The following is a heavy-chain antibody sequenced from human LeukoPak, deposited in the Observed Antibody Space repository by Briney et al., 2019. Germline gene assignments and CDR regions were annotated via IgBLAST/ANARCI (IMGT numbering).Heavy chain of an antibody. D-gene: IGHD1-26*01. Sequence: KPSETLSLTCTVSGDSISTYYWSWIRQPPGKGLEWIGYIYYRVTSDYNPSLKSRVTMSVDMSTRQISLKLSSVTAADTAVYYCARVNSGSCSYYFDYWGQGTLVTVSS. CDR2: IYYRVTS. J-gene: IGHJ4*02. CDR3: ARVNSGSCSYYFDY. V-gene: IGHV4-59*01. CDR1: GDSISTYY.